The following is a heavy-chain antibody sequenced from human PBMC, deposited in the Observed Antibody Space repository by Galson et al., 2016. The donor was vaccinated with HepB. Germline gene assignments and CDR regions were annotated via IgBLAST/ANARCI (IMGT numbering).Heavy chain of an antibody. CDR2: IKKDGSEI. J-gene: IGHJ2*01. V-gene: IGHV3-7*04. CDR1: GFTLGNYW. CDR3: TRNFDL. Sequence: SLRLSCAASGFTLGNYWMNWARQAPGKGLEWLANIKKDGSEINYVDSVKGRFTISRDNAKNSLYLQMNSLRAEDTALYCCTRNFDLWGRGTQVTVSS.